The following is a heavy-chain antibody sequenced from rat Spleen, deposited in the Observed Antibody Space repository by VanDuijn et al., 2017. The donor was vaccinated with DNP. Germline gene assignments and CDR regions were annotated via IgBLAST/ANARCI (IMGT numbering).Heavy chain of an antibody. Sequence: EVQLQESGPGLVKPSQSLSLTCSVTGYSITSSYRWNWIRKFPGNKMEWIGHISYSGSTSYNPSLKSRISITRDTSKNQFFLQLNSVTTEDTATYYCARSDYYSSYFYPFAYWGPGTLVTVSS. J-gene: IGHJ3*01. CDR1: GYSITSSY. CDR3: ARSDYYSSYFYPFAY. CDR2: ISYSGST. D-gene: IGHD1-2*01. V-gene: IGHV3-1*01.